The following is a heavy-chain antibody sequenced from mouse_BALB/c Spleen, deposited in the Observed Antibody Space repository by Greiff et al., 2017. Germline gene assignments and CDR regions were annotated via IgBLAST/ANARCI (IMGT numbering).Heavy chain of an antibody. CDR1: GYTFTSYT. CDR3: AGANWDNYAMDY. CDR2: INPSSGYT. J-gene: IGHJ4*01. D-gene: IGHD4-1*01. Sequence: QVQLKQSGAELARPGASVKMSCKASGYTFTSYTMHWVKQRPGQGLEWIGYINPSSGYTNYNQKFKDKATLTADKSSSTAYMQLSSLTSEDSAVYYCAGANWDNYAMDYWGQGTSVTVSS. V-gene: IGHV1-4*01.